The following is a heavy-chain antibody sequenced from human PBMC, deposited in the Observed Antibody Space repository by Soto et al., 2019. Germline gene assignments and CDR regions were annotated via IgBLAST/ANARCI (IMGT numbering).Heavy chain of an antibody. CDR2: IYHSGST. V-gene: IGHV4-30-2*01. CDR1: GGSISSGGYS. Sequence: PSETLSLTCAVSGGSISSGGYSWSWIRQPPGKGLEWIGYIYHSGSTYYNPSLKSRVTISVDRSKNQFSLKLSSVTAADTAVYYCARDDVVAQKFDYWGQGTLVTVS. J-gene: IGHJ4*02. D-gene: IGHD2-15*01. CDR3: ARDDVVAQKFDY.